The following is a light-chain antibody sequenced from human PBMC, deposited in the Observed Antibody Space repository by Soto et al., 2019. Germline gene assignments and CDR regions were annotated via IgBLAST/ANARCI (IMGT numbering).Light chain of an antibody. CDR3: SSYAGSNNLV. Sequence: QSALTQPPSASGSPGQSVTISCTGTSSDVGAYNHVSWYQQHPGKAPKLMIYEVNKRPSGVPDRFSGSKSGNTASLTVSGLQAEYEADYYCSSYAGSNNLVFGGGTKLTVL. J-gene: IGLJ2*01. CDR2: EVN. V-gene: IGLV2-8*01. CDR1: SSDVGAYNH.